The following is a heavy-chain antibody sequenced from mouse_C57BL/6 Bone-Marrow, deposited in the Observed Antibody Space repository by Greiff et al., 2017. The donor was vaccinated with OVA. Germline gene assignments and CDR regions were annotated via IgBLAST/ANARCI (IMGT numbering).Heavy chain of an antibody. CDR1: GYTFTDYN. D-gene: IGHD1-1*01. V-gene: IGHV1-18*01. CDR3: ARVTTVVDYYAMDY. Sequence: VQLQQSGPELVKPGASVTIPFKASGYTFTDYNMDWVKQSHGTSLAWIGDINPNNGGTIYNQKFKGKATLTVDKSSSTAYMELRSLTSEDTAVYYCARVTTVVDYYAMDYWGQGTSVTGSS. CDR2: INPNNGGT. J-gene: IGHJ4*01.